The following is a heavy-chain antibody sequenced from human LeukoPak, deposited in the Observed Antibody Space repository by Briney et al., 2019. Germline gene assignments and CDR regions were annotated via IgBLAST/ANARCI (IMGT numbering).Heavy chain of an antibody. J-gene: IGHJ4*02. V-gene: IGHV3-66*01. Sequence: GGSLRLSCAASGFNVSSNYMSWVRQAPGKGLEWVSVIYSGGSTYYAASVKGRFTISRDNSKNTLYLQMNSLRAEDTAVYYCAKWGCSGSDCYPFDYWGQGTLVTVSS. CDR3: AKWGCSGSDCYPFDY. CDR1: GFNVSSNY. D-gene: IGHD2-21*02. CDR2: IYSGGST.